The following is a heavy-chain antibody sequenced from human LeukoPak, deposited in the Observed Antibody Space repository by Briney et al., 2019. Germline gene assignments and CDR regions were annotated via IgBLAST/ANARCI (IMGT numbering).Heavy chain of an antibody. CDR1: GYTFTSYD. J-gene: IGHJ5*02. Sequence: GASVKVSCKASGYTFTSYDINWVRQAPGQGLEWMGWINPNSGGTNYAQKFQGRVTMTRDTSISTAYMELSRLRSDDTAVYYCARDRHRTAIALSIAAAAKLGRFDPWGQGTLVTVSS. CDR3: ARDRHRTAIALSIAAAAKLGRFDP. D-gene: IGHD6-13*01. CDR2: INPNSGGT. V-gene: IGHV1-2*02.